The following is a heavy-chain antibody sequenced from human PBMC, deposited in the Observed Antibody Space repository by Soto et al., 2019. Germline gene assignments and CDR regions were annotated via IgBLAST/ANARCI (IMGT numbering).Heavy chain of an antibody. Sequence: KASETLSLTCTVSGGSISSSSSYWGWIRQPPGKGLEWVGNIYYIGSTNYNPSLRSRVSMSVDTSNNQFSLRVSSVTAADAAVYYCARHSNRNYGLYYFDFWGLGALVTVSS. J-gene: IGHJ4*02. CDR3: ARHSNRNYGLYYFDF. CDR1: GGSISSSSSY. D-gene: IGHD4-4*01. V-gene: IGHV4-61*05. CDR2: IYYIGST.